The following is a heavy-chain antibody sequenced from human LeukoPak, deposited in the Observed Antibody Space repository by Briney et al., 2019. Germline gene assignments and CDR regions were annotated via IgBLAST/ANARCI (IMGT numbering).Heavy chain of an antibody. CDR2: ISCNGGSI. CDR3: ARDTCGCGSGWHLYWYFDL. V-gene: IGHV3-64*01. Sequence: GGSLRLSCAASGFTFSDYAVHWVRQAPGKELEYVSAISCNGGSIHYANSVKGRFTISRDNSKNTLYLQMDSLRAEDMAVYYCARDTCGCGSGWHLYWYFDLWGRGTLVTVSS. J-gene: IGHJ2*01. CDR1: GFTFSDYA. D-gene: IGHD6-19*01.